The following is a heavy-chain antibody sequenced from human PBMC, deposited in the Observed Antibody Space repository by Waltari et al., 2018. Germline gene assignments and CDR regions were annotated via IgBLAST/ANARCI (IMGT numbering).Heavy chain of an antibody. J-gene: IGHJ4*02. Sequence: QVQLQESGPGLVKPSQTLSLTCTVSGGSISSGSYYWSWIRQPAGKGLEWIGRIYTSGSTNYNPSLKSRVTISVDTSKNQFSLKLSSVTAADTAVYYCARGSGGGYSYGCLDYWGQGTLVTVSS. V-gene: IGHV4-61*02. CDR1: GGSISSGSYY. D-gene: IGHD5-18*01. CDR3: ARGSGGGYSYGCLDY. CDR2: IYTSGST.